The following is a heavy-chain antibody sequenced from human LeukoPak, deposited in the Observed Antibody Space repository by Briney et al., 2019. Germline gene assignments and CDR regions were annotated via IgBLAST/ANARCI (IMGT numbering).Heavy chain of an antibody. D-gene: IGHD1-1*01. V-gene: IGHV1-2*02. CDR2: INPNSGGT. J-gene: IGHJ6*03. Sequence: EASVKVSCKASGYTFTSYGISWVRQAPGQGLEWMGWINPNSGGTNYAQKFQGRVTMTRDTSISTAYMELSRLRSDDTAVYYCARADGLERPYYYYYYMDVWGKGTTVTVSS. CDR3: ARADGLERPYYYYYYMDV. CDR1: GYTFTSYG.